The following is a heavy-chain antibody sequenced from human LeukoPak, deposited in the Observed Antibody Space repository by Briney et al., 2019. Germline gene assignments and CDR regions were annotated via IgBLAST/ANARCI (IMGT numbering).Heavy chain of an antibody. J-gene: IGHJ4*02. CDR1: EYIFTSYY. CDR3: ARVIRRYRSGGSCPVGY. Sequence: ASVKVSCKASEYIFTSYYMHWVRQAPGQGLEWMGIINPSGGSTSYAQKFQGRVTMTRDTSTSTVYMELSSLRSEDTAVYYCARVIRRYRSGGSCPVGYWGQGTLVTVSS. D-gene: IGHD2-15*01. CDR2: INPSGGST. V-gene: IGHV1-46*01.